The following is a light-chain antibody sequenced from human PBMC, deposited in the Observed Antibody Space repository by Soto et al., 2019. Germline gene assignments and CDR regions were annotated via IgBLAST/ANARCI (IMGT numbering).Light chain of an antibody. CDR2: AAS. CDR1: QSISSN. CDR3: QQSYSSPPT. V-gene: IGKV1-39*01. J-gene: IGKJ2*01. Sequence: DIQMTQSPSSLSASVGDRVTITCRASQSISSNLNWYQQKPGKAPNLLIYAASSLQSGVPPRFSGSGSGTEFADFTLSISSLQPEDFATYYCQQSYSSPPTVGRGTKLEI.